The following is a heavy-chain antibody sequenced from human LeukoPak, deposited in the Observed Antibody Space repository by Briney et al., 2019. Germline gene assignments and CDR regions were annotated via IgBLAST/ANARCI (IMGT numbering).Heavy chain of an antibody. CDR2: INEDGSQK. CDR3: ASSSYSSSSS. CDR1: GITFTNYW. J-gene: IGHJ5*02. Sequence: PGGSLRLSCAASGITFTNYWMIWVRQAPGKGLEWVANINEDGSQKYYVGSVGGRFTISRDNAENSVFLQMNSLRAEDTALYYCASSSYSSSSSWGQGTLVTVSS. V-gene: IGHV3-7*01. D-gene: IGHD6-6*01.